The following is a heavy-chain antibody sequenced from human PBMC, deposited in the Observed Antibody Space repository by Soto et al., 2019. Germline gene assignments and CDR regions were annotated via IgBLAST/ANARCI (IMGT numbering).Heavy chain of an antibody. J-gene: IGHJ4*02. V-gene: IGHV5-51*01. Sequence: GESLKISCKGSRYSCSNYWIACVRQMPEKGLEWMGIIFRADSDTKYSPSFQGQVTISADKSISTAYLQWSSLKASDTARYYWASSGVVPSTMNYFDYWGQGSLVTVSS. CDR3: ASSGVVPSTMNYFDY. CDR2: IFRADSDT. D-gene: IGHD3-3*01. CDR1: RYSCSNYW.